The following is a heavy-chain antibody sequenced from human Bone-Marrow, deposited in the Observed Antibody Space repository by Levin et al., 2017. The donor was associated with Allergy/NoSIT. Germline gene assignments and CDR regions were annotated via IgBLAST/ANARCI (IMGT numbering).Heavy chain of an antibody. CDR2: FYYSGNI. CDR1: GASISSSSHS. D-gene: IGHD2-15*01. CDR3: AGFSDGYWLGGSCFAS. Sequence: SETLSLTCTVSGASISSSSHSWAWIRQPPGKGLEWIGSFYYSGNIHYNPSLKGRATISLDTSKKQVSLNLTSVTAADTAIFYCAGFSDGYWLGGSCFASWGQGSLVTVSS. J-gene: IGHJ1*01. V-gene: IGHV4-39*01.